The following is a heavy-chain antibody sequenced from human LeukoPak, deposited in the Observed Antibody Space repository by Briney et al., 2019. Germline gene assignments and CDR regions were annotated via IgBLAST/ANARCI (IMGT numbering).Heavy chain of an antibody. D-gene: IGHD2-21*01. CDR3: AKAPVTTCSGAYCYPFDY. CDR1: GFTLSSYA. J-gene: IGHJ4*02. Sequence: GGSLRLSCAASGFTLSSYAMSWVRQAPGKGLEWVSAISVSGNTYHADSVKGRFTISRDRSKNTLYLQMNRLRAEGAAVYYCAKAPVTTCSGAYCYPFDYWGQGTLVTVSS. CDR2: ISVSGNT. V-gene: IGHV3-23*01.